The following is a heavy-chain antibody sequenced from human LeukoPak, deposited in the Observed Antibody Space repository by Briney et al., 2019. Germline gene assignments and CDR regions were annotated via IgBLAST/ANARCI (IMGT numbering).Heavy chain of an antibody. CDR2: MSYDRSEK. J-gene: IGHJ4*02. D-gene: IGHD5-18*01. CDR1: GFIFSSYG. V-gene: IGHV3-30*18. Sequence: PGGSLRLSCAASGFIFSSYGMHWVRQAPGKGLEWVAVMSYDRSEKYYADSVKGRFTISRDNSKNTLYLQLNSLRAEDTAVYYCAKDATWIQHFDYWGQGTLVIVSS. CDR3: AKDATWIQHFDY.